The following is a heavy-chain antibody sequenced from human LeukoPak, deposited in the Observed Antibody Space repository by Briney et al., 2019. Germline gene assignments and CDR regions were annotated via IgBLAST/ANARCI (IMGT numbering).Heavy chain of an antibody. CDR1: AFTLSSYA. CDR3: VNLFSSNF. CDR2: ISSSGGST. J-gene: IGHJ4*02. D-gene: IGHD2-2*01. Sequence: GGSLRLSCAASAFTLSSYAMSWVRQAPGKGLEWVAGISSSGGSTNYADSAKGRFTISRDNSMNTLYLRMNSLTVEDTAMYYCVNLFSSNFWGQGTQVTVSS. V-gene: IGHV3-23*01.